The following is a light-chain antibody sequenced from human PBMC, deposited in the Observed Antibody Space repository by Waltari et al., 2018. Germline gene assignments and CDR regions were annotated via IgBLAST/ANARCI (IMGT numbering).Light chain of an antibody. CDR2: EDT. CDR1: ELPRKY. Sequence: SYELTQTPSVSVSPGQTARLTCSGHELPRKYAYWFQQKSGQAPRLVIYEDTKRPSGIPARFSGSSSGTVATLTITGAQVDDEADYYCYSSDSTGLRVFGGGTTVVVL. V-gene: IGLV3-10*01. J-gene: IGLJ1*01. CDR3: YSSDSTGLRV.